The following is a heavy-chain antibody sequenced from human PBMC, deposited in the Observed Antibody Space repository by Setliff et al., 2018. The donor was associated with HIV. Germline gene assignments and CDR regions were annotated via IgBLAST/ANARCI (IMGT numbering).Heavy chain of an antibody. V-gene: IGHV1-3*01. CDR2: INAANGKT. J-gene: IGHJ4*02. CDR3: ARGVIRGVISQGGLDY. CDR1: GFTFTTYA. Sequence: GASVKVSCKASGFTFTTYAVHWVRQAPGQRPEWMGWINAANGKTRYPQRFEARVTITMDTGASTAYMELNSLRSEDSAVYYCARGVIRGVISQGGLDYRGPGTLVTVS. D-gene: IGHD3-10*01.